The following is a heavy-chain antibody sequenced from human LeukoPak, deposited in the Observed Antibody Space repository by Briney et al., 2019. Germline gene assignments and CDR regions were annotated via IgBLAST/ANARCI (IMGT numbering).Heavy chain of an antibody. CDR1: GYTFPSYD. V-gene: IGHV1-8*01. D-gene: IGHD2-2*01. CDR2: MNPNRGNT. Sequence: ASVKVPRKASGYTFPSYDINWVRQATGQGLEWMGWMNPNRGNTGYAQKFQGRVTMTRNTSISTAYMELSSLRSEDTAVYYCARGGPTYCSSTSCYRGGYFDYWGQETLVTVSS. J-gene: IGHJ4*02. CDR3: ARGGPTYCSSTSCYRGGYFDY.